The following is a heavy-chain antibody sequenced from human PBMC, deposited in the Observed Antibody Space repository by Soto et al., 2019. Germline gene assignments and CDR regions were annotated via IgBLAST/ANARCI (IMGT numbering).Heavy chain of an antibody. J-gene: IGHJ6*02. V-gene: IGHV3-11*06. Sequence: QVQLVESGGGWVKPGESLRLSCIGSGFFLSNNWMTWIRQAPGKGLEWVSYISASGDYTIYADSQKGRFTISRDNARNSLWLQINSLTAEDTAVYYCARSSGWRQVGVYNYGLDVWGQGTTVIVSS. CDR3: ARSSGWRQVGVYNYGLDV. CDR1: GFFLSNNW. D-gene: IGHD2-8*01. CDR2: ISASGDYT.